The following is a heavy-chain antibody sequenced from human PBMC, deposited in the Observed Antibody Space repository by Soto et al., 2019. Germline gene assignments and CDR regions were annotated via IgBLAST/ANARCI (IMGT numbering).Heavy chain of an antibody. CDR3: ARGSPVATDY. CDR2: IYHSGST. V-gene: IGHV4-30-2*01. D-gene: IGHD2-21*02. J-gene: IGHJ4*02. CDR1: GGSISSSSYY. Sequence: SETLSLTCTVSGGSISSSSYYWSWIRQPPGKGLGWIGYIYHSGSTYYNPSLKSRVTISVDRSKNQFSLKLSSVTAADTAVYYCARGSPVATDYWGQGTLVTVSS.